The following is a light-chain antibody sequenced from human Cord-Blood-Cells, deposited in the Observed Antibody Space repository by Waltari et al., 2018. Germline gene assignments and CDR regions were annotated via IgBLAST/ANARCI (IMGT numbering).Light chain of an antibody. Sequence: EIVLTPSSGTLSLSPGESATLPCRASQSGSSSYLAWYQQKPGQAPRLLIYGAPSRATGIPDRFSGSGSGTDFTLKISRVEAEDVGVYYCMQGTHWPFTFGPGTKVDIK. J-gene: IGKJ3*01. V-gene: IGKV3D-20*02. CDR1: QSGSSSY. CDR2: GAP. CDR3: MQGTHWPFT.